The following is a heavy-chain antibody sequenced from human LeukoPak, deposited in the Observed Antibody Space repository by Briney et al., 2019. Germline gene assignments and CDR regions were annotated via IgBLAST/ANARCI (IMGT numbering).Heavy chain of an antibody. Sequence: PSETLSLTCTVSGGSISSYYWSWIRQPPGKGLEWIGYIYYSGSTYYNPSLKSRVTISVDTSKNQFSLKLSSVTAADTAVYYCARHHRRDSSGWGARWFDPWGQGTLVTVSS. J-gene: IGHJ5*02. V-gene: IGHV4-59*04. CDR2: IYYSGST. CDR1: GGSISSYY. D-gene: IGHD6-19*01. CDR3: ARHHRRDSSGWGARWFDP.